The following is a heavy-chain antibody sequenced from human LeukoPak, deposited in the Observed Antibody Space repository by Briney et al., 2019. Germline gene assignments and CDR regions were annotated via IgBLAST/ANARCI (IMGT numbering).Heavy chain of an antibody. V-gene: IGHV3-23*01. D-gene: IGHD3-3*02. CDR2: ISGSGSNT. CDR3: ARSSTGSYFDY. Sequence: GGSLRLSCAASGFTFSSYAMSWVRQAPGKGLEWVSAISGSGSNTYYADSVKGRFTISRDNSKNTLHLQINSLRAEDTAVYYCARSSTGSYFDYWGQGTLVTVSS. CDR1: GFTFSSYA. J-gene: IGHJ4*02.